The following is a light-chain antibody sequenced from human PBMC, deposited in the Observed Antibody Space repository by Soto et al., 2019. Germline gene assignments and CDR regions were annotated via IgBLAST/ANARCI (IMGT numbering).Light chain of an antibody. CDR2: AVS. Sequence: QSALTQPASVSGSPGQSITISCTGTSSDVGAYNYVSWYQHHPGKVPKLMIYAVSNRPSGVSNRFSASKSGNTASLTISGLQAEDEADYYCSSYTDSITLVVGTGTKLTVL. J-gene: IGLJ1*01. V-gene: IGLV2-14*01. CDR1: SSDVGAYNY. CDR3: SSYTDSITLV.